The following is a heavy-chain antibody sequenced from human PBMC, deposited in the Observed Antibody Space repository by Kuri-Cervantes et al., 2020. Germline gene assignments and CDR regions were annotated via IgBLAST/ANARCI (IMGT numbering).Heavy chain of an antibody. CDR2: IYYSGST. V-gene: IGHV4-59*01. J-gene: IGHJ5*02. CDR1: GFTISSYY. CDR3: AREVGYCSGGSCSNWFDP. D-gene: IGHD2-15*01. Sequence: ESLKISCTVSGFTISSYYWSWIRQPPGKGLEWIGYIYYSGSTNYNPSLKSRVTISIDTSKNQFSLKLISVAAADTAVYYCAREVGYCSGGSCSNWFDPWGQGILVTVSS.